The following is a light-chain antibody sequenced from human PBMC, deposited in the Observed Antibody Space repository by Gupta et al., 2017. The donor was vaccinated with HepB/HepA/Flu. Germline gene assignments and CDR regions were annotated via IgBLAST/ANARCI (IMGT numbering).Light chain of an antibody. V-gene: IGLV3-25*03. J-gene: IGLJ2*01. CDR1: ALRNKF. Sequence: SYELTQPPSVSVSPGQTARITCSGDALRNKFVCWYQQKPGQAPVLLIYKDTQRPSGIPERISGSSSGATVTLTISGAQSEDEADYYCQSEDSSGTSVVFGGGTKLTVL. CDR2: KDT. CDR3: QSEDSSGTSVV.